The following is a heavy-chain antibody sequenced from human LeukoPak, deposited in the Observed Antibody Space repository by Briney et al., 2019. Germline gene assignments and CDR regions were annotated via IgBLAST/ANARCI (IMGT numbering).Heavy chain of an antibody. V-gene: IGHV1-18*01. J-gene: IGHJ4*02. Sequence: GASVKVSCKASGYIFSRYGFSWVRQAPGQGLEWMGWITAYTNYAQKFQGRVTMTTDTSTSTAYMELRSLRSDDTAVYYCGRVRYYASSGYPVSSDYWGQGTLVTVSS. CDR2: ITAYT. CDR1: GYIFSRYG. CDR3: GRVRYYASSGYPVSSDY. D-gene: IGHD3-22*01.